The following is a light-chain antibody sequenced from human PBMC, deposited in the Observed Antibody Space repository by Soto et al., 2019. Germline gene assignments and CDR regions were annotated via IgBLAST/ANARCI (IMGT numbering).Light chain of an antibody. J-gene: IGLJ1*01. CDR3: CSYAGSSV. CDR2: DVS. V-gene: IGLV2-11*01. CDR1: NSDVGGYNY. Sequence: QSALTQPRSVSGSPGQSVTISCTGTNSDVGGYNYVSWYQQHPGKAPKLMIYDVSKRPSGVPDRFSGSKSGNTASLTISGLQAEDEADYYCCSYAGSSVFGTGTKVTVL.